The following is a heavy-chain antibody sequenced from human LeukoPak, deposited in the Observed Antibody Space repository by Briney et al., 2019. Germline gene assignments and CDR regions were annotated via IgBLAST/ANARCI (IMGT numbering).Heavy chain of an antibody. CDR3: ARDLPLWGFSLGY. J-gene: IGHJ4*02. CDR2: ISYDGSNK. D-gene: IGHD2-21*01. Sequence: GGSLRLSCAASGFTFSSYGMHWVRQAPGKGLEWVAVISYDGSNKYYADSVKGRFTISRDNSKNTLYLQMNSLRAEDTAVYYCARDLPLWGFSLGYWGQGTLVTVSS. CDR1: GFTFSSYG. V-gene: IGHV3-30*03.